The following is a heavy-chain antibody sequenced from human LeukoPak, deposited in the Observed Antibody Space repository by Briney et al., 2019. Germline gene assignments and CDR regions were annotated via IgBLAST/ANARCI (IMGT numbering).Heavy chain of an antibody. CDR3: ARDPTNYYDSSGYPDY. CDR2: IRSDGSDE. D-gene: IGHD3-22*01. J-gene: IGHJ4*02. CDR1: GLTFDRCG. Sequence: GGSLRLSCAASGLTFDRCGMHWVRQAPGKGLEWVTFIRSDGSDEYYADSVKGRFTISRDDSKNTLYLQMNSLRAEDTAVYYCARDPTNYYDSSGYPDYWGQGALVTVSS. V-gene: IGHV3-30*02.